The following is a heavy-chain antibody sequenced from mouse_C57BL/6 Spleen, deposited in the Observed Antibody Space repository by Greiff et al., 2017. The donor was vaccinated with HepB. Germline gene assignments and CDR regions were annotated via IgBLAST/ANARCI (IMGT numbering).Heavy chain of an antibody. J-gene: IGHJ3*01. V-gene: IGHV14-4*01. Sequence: VQLQQSGAELVRPGASVKLSCTASGFNIKDVYMHWVKQRPEQGLEWIGWIDPENGDTEYASKFQGKATITADTSSNTAYLQLSSLTSEDTAVYYCTRYSNYGFAYWGQGTLVTVSA. D-gene: IGHD2-5*01. CDR3: TRYSNYGFAY. CDR2: IDPENGDT. CDR1: GFNIKDVY.